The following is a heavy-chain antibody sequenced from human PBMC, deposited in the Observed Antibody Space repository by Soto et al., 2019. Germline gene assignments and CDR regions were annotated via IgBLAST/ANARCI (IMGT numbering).Heavy chain of an antibody. V-gene: IGHV3-33*08. CDR1: GFTFSSFG. J-gene: IGHJ5*02. CDR3: TREGTFGSGSNEAWFDP. Sequence: QEQLAESGGGVVQPGRSLRLSCTASGFTFSSFGMNWVRQAPGKGLEWVALIWYDGSKEYYADSVKGRFTISRDDSKNKVYLQMYSLRAEDTAVYYCTREGTFGSGSNEAWFDPWGQGTLVTVSS. CDR2: IWYDGSKE. D-gene: IGHD6-25*01.